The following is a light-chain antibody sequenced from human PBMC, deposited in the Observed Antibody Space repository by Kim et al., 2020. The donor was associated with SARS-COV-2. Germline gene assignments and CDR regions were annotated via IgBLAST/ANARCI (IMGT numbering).Light chain of an antibody. CDR3: QNYDSAPLT. CDR2: EAS. Sequence: DIQMTQSPSSLSASVGGRVTITCRASQAISNNLGWYQQRPGKRPILLIYEASTLQSGVPSRFSGSGFGTDFTLTISSLQPEDFATYYCQNYDSAPLTFGGGTKVDIK. CDR1: QAISNN. J-gene: IGKJ4*01. V-gene: IGKV1-27*01.